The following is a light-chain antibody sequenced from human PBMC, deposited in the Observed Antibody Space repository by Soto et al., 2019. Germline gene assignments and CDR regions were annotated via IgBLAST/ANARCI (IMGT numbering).Light chain of an antibody. J-gene: IGLJ2*01. CDR3: ETWDSNPDVV. CDR1: SGHSSYI. CDR2: LEGSGSY. Sequence: QAVVTQSSSASASLGSSVKLTCTLSSGHSSYIIAWHQQQPGKAPRYLMKLEGSGSYNKGSGVPDRFSGSSSGADRYLTISNLQSEDEADYYCETWDSNPDVVFGGGTKLTVL. V-gene: IGLV4-60*03.